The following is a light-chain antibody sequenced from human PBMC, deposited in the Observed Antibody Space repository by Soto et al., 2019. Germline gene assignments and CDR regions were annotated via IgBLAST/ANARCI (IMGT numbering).Light chain of an antibody. CDR2: DVS. Sequence: DIQMTQSPSSLSASVGDRVTISCRASQTISTYLHWYQHKPGRAPRLLISDVSTLQSGVPGKFRGSGSGTDFTLTISSLQPEDFATYYCQQGYSTPHTFGQGTRLEIK. CDR3: QQGYSTPHT. V-gene: IGKV1-39*01. CDR1: QTISTY. J-gene: IGKJ5*01.